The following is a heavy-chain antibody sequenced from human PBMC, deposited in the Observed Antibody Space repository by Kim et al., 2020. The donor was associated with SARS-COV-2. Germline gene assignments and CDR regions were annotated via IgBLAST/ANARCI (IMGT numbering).Heavy chain of an antibody. V-gene: IGHV1-2*02. Sequence: TKYAPKFQGRVTMSRDTSISTAYMELSSLGSDDTAVYYCARLWGSSEGDYWGQGTLVVVSS. D-gene: IGHD3-16*01. J-gene: IGHJ4*02. CDR3: ARLWGSSEGDY. CDR2: T.